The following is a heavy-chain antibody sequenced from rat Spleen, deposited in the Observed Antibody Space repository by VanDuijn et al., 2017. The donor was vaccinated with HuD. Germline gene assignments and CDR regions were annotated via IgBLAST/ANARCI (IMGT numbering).Heavy chain of an antibody. J-gene: IGHJ4*01. CDR3: ATDYFGGYVLDA. CDR1: GFTFSSYW. V-gene: IGHV5-58*01. Sequence: EVQLVETGGGLAQPGRSLKLSCVASGFTFSSYWMHWIRQAPGKGLEWVSSISPSGGSTYYRDSVKGRFTISRDNAKSTLYLQMDSLRSEDTATYYCATDYFGGYVLDAWGQGTSVTVSS. CDR2: ISPSGGST. D-gene: IGHD1-11*01.